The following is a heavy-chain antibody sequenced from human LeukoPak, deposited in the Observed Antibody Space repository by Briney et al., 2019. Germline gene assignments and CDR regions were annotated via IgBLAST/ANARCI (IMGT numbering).Heavy chain of an antibody. CDR1: GLTFSSYW. D-gene: IGHD6-13*01. CDR2: INSDGSST. J-gene: IGHJ4*02. V-gene: IGHV3-74*01. Sequence: PGGSLRLSCAASGLTFSSYWVHWVRQAPGKGLVWVSRINSDGSSTSYADSVKGRFTISRDNAKNTLYLQMNSLRAEDTAVYYCARVPGYSSSWVLDYWGQGTLVTVSS. CDR3: ARVPGYSSSWVLDY.